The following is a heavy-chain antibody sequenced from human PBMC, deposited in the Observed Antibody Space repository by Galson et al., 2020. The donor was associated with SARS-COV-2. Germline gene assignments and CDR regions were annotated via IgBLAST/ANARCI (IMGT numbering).Heavy chain of an antibody. Sequence: GGSLRLSCAASGFTFSSYGMHWVRQAPGKGLEWVAVISYDGSNKYYADSVKGRFTISRDNSKNTLYLQMNSLRAEDTAVYYCAKVPAMGVVATTPWGQGTLVTVSS. CDR3: AKVPAMGVVATTP. D-gene: IGHD5-12*01. CDR1: GFTFSSYG. J-gene: IGHJ5*02. V-gene: IGHV3-30*18. CDR2: ISYDGSNK.